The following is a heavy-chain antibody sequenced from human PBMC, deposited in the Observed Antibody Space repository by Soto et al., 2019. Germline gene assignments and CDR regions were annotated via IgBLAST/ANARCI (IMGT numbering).Heavy chain of an antibody. D-gene: IGHD4-17*01. Sequence: PSETLSLTCSVYGGSFSGYYWSWIRQPPGKGLEWIGEINHSGSTNYNPSLKSRVTISVDTSKNQFSLKLSSVTAADTAVYYCARAARPVTTVTYSMYFDYWGQGTLVTVSS. V-gene: IGHV4-34*01. CDR3: ARAARPVTTVTYSMYFDY. CDR2: INHSGST. J-gene: IGHJ4*02. CDR1: GGSFSGYY.